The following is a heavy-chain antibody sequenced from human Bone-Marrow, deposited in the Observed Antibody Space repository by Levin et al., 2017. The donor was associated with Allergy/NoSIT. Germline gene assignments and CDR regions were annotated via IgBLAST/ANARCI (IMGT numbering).Heavy chain of an antibody. Sequence: PGGSLRLSCAASGFTFSAYWMHWVRQVPGKGLVWVSRISSDGYTTSYVDSVEGRFTISRDNAKNTLYLQMNSLRVEDTAMYYCTGQSDFLTPFDPWGQGTLVTVSS. V-gene: IGHV3-74*01. CDR3: TGQSDFLTPFDP. CDR1: GFTFSAYW. CDR2: ISSDGYTT. J-gene: IGHJ5*02. D-gene: IGHD3-9*01.